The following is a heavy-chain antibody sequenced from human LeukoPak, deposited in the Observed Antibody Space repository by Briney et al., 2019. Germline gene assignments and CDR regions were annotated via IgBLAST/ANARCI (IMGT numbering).Heavy chain of an antibody. Sequence: GGSLRLSCEGSGFTFRSHWLNWVRQPPGKGPVWVAHIDPDGTTVNYADSVKGRFTVSRDNARNTLCLFMHSLRAEDTAVYFCARHRPREYSGYDPFDYWGRGTLVTVSS. CDR2: IDPDGTTV. CDR1: GFTFRSHW. J-gene: IGHJ4*02. CDR3: ARHRPREYSGYDPFDY. D-gene: IGHD5-12*01. V-gene: IGHV3-74*01.